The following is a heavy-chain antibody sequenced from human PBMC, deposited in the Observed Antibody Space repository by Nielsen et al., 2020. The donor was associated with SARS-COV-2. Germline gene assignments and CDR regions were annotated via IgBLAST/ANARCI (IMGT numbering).Heavy chain of an antibody. V-gene: IGHV3-21*01. J-gene: IGHJ6*02. CDR3: ARDRYRSIAAAGTGRKDYYYGMDV. CDR1: GFTFSSYS. Sequence: GGSLRLSCAASGFTFSSYSMNWVRQAPGKGLEWVSSISSSSSYIYYADSVKGRFTISRDNAKNSLYLQMNSLRAEDTAVYYCARDRYRSIAAAGTGRKDYYYGMDVWGQGTTVTVSS. CDR2: ISSSSSYI. D-gene: IGHD6-13*01.